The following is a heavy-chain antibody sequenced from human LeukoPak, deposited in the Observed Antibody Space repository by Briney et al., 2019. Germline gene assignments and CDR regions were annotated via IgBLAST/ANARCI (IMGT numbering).Heavy chain of an antibody. Sequence: KTSETLSLTCTVSGGSISGYYWSWIRQSAGKGLEWIGRIYSSGSTNYNPSLKSRATMSVDTSKNHFSLNLSSATAADTAVYYCARGDSTNQDGDYYGLDVWGQGTTVTVSS. D-gene: IGHD5/OR15-5a*01. CDR1: GGSISGYY. CDR3: ARGDSTNQDGDYYGLDV. CDR2: IYSSGST. V-gene: IGHV4-4*07. J-gene: IGHJ6*02.